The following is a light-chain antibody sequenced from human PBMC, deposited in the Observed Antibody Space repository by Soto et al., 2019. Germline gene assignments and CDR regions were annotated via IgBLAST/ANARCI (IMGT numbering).Light chain of an antibody. CDR1: SSDVGDYDF. V-gene: IGLV2-14*01. CDR3: SSYRSSNMYV. Sequence: QSVLTQPASVSGSPGQSISISCTGSSSDVGDYDFVSWYQQHPGKVPKLIIYDVSNRPSGISNRFSGSKSGNTASLTISWLQVEDEADYYCSSYRSSNMYVFGTGTKVTVL. CDR2: DVS. J-gene: IGLJ1*01.